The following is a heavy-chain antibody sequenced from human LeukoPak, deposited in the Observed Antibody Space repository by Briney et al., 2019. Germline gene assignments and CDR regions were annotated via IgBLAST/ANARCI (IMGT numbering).Heavy chain of an antibody. Sequence: ASVKVSCKASGYTFTGYYMHWVRQAPGQGLEWMGWINPNSGGTNYAQKFQGRVTMTRDTSISTAYMELSGLRSDDTAVYYCARDSRSDYYDSSGYYLFDYWGQGTLVTVSS. CDR1: GYTFTGYY. J-gene: IGHJ4*02. V-gene: IGHV1-2*02. CDR3: ARDSRSDYYDSSGYYLFDY. CDR2: INPNSGGT. D-gene: IGHD3-22*01.